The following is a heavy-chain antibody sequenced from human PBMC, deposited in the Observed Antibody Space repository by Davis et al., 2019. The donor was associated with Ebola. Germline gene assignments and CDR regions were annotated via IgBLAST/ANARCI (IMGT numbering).Heavy chain of an antibody. V-gene: IGHV1-69*06. D-gene: IGHD6-6*01. Sequence: SVKVSCKVSGGTFSSYAISWVRLAPGQGLEWMGGIIPIFGTPSYAQKFQGRVTITADKSTTTAYMELSSLRSEDTAVYYCARSLRQLVRDYYYYGMDVWGQGTTVTVSS. CDR3: ARSLRQLVRDYYYYGMDV. CDR1: GGTFSSYA. J-gene: IGHJ6*02. CDR2: IIPIFGTP.